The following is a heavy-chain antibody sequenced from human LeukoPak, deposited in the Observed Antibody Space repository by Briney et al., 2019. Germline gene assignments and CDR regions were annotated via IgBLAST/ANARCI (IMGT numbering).Heavy chain of an antibody. CDR2: ISSGSSTI. Sequence: GGSLRLSCAASGFTFSSYTMNWVRQAPGKGLEWISYISSGSSTIYYADSVKGRFTISRDNAQNSLYLQMNSLRAEDTAVYYCARDSGRLPSRFDPWGQGTLVTVSS. CDR3: ARDSGRLPSRFDP. D-gene: IGHD2-2*01. V-gene: IGHV3-48*01. CDR1: GFTFSSYT. J-gene: IGHJ5*02.